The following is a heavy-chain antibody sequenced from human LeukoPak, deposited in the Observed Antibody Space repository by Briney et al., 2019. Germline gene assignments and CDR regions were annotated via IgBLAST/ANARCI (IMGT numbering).Heavy chain of an antibody. D-gene: IGHD3-10*01. CDR1: GGSFSGYY. V-gene: IGHV4-34*01. CDR3: ARGGGRYYGSGSYYKFDY. Sequence: SETLSLTCAVYGGSFSGYYWSWIRQPPGKGLEWIGEINHSGSTNYNPSLKSRVTISVDTSKNQFSLKLGFVTAADTAVYYCARGGGRYYGSGSYYKFDYWGQGTLVTVSS. J-gene: IGHJ4*02. CDR2: INHSGST.